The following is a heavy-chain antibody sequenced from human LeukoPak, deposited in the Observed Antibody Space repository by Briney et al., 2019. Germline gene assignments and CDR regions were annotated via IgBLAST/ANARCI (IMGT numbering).Heavy chain of an antibody. J-gene: IGHJ4*02. Sequence: TGGSLRLSCEASGFTFSTYPMHWVRQAPGKGLQWVAAISYDGSNKHYADSVKGRFTISRDNSKNTLYMQMNSLRAEDTAVYYCARSGINFGSSGQKLDYWGQGTLVTVSS. CDR3: ARSGINFGSSGQKLDY. V-gene: IGHV3-30*04. CDR1: GFTFSTYP. D-gene: IGHD3-22*01. CDR2: ISYDGSNK.